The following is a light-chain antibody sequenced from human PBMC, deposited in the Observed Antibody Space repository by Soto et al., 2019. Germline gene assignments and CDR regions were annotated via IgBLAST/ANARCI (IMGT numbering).Light chain of an antibody. Sequence: EIVMTQSPATLSVSPGERATLSCRASHSVNSNLAWYQQRPGQAPRLLISGASTRATGVPARFSGSGSETEFTLTISSLQSEDCAVYYCQQYNNWWTFGQGTEVEIK. V-gene: IGKV3-15*01. CDR3: QQYNNWWT. CDR2: GAS. J-gene: IGKJ1*01. CDR1: HSVNSN.